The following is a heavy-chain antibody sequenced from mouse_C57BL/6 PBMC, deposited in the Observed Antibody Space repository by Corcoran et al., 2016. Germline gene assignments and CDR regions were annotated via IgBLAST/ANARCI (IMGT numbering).Heavy chain of an antibody. J-gene: IGHJ4*01. Sequence: QIQLVQSGPELKKPGETVKISCKASGYTFTTYGMSWVKQAPGKGLKWMGWINTYSGVPTYADDFKGRFAFSLETSASTAYLQINNLKNEDTATYFCASPITTGRMDYWGQGTSVTVSS. D-gene: IGHD2-4*01. CDR3: ASPITTGRMDY. CDR2: INTYSGVP. CDR1: GYTFTTYG. V-gene: IGHV9-3*01.